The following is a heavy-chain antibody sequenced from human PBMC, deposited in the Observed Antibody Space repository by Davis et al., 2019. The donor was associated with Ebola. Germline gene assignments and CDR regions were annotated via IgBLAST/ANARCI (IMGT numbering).Heavy chain of an antibody. D-gene: IGHD6-25*01. Sequence: GESLKISCAASGFTFSSYGMHWVRQAPGKGLEWVAVISYDGSNKYYADSVKGRFTISRDNSKNTLYLQMNSLRAEDTAVYYCAISQRTWDMEYWGQGTLVTVSS. CDR1: GFTFSSYG. V-gene: IGHV3-30*03. CDR3: AISQRTWDMEY. J-gene: IGHJ4*02. CDR2: ISYDGSNK.